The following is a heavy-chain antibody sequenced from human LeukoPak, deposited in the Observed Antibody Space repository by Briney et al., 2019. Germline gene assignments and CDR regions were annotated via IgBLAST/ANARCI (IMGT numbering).Heavy chain of an antibody. D-gene: IGHD4-17*01. J-gene: IGHJ6*04. V-gene: IGHV3-48*01. CDR1: GFTFSSYS. CDR3: AKLFTTVTTNPKDV. Sequence: AGGSLRLSCAASGFTFSSYSMNWVRQAPGKGLEWVSYISSSSSTIYYADSVKGRFTISRDNSRNTLYLQMNSLRAEDTAVYYYAKLFTTVTTNPKDVWGKGTTVTVSS. CDR2: ISSSSSTI.